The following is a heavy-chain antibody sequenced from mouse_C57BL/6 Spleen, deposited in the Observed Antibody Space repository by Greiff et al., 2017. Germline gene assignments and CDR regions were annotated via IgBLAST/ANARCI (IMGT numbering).Heavy chain of an antibody. D-gene: IGHD2-4*01. J-gene: IGHJ3*01. CDR2: INPYNGGT. Sequence: VQLQQSGPVLVKPGASVKMSCKASGYTFTDYYMNWVKQSHGKSLEWIGVINPYNGGTSYNQKFKGKATLTVDKSSSTAYMELNSLTSEDSAVYYCARSGDYDEAPFAYWGQGTLVTVSA. CDR1: GYTFTDYY. V-gene: IGHV1-19*01. CDR3: ARSGDYDEAPFAY.